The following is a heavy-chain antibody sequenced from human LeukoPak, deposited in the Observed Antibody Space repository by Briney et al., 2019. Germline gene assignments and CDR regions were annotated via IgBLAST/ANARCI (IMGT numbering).Heavy chain of an antibody. J-gene: IGHJ5*02. CDR3: ARANANWFDP. CDR2: INPNSGGT. CDR1: GYTFTGYY. Sequence: ASVKVSCNASGYTFTGYYMHWVRQAPGQGLEWMGWINPNSGGTNYAQKFQGRVTMTRDTSNSTAYMELSRLRSDDTAVYYCARANANWFDPWGQGTLVTVSS. V-gene: IGHV1-2*02.